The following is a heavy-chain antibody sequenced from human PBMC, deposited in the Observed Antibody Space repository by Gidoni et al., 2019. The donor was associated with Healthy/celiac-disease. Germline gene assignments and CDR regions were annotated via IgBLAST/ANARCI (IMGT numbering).Heavy chain of an antibody. D-gene: IGHD2-2*01. CDR3: ARDWGPAAMGDYFDY. CDR2: ISDDGSNK. J-gene: IGHJ4*02. V-gene: IGHV3-30-3*01. Sequence: QVQLVESGGGVVQPGRSLRLSCAASGFTFSSYAMHWVRQAPGKGLEWVAVISDDGSNKYYADSVKGRFTISRDNSKNTLYLQMNSLRAEDTAVYYCARDWGPAAMGDYFDYWGQGTLVTVSS. CDR1: GFTFSSYA.